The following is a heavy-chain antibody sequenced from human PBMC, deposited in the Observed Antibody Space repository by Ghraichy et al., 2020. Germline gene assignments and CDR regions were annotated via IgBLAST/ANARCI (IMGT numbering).Heavy chain of an antibody. CDR2: TSPDGSEK. Sequence: GESLNISCAASGFTFSTYWMSWVRQDPGKGLEWVANTSPDGSEKYYVDSVKGRFAISRDNAKNSLYLQMNSLRVEDTAVYYCARDGDSGAFDIWGQVTMVIVSS. CDR1: GFTFSTYW. D-gene: IGHD4-17*01. J-gene: IGHJ3*02. CDR3: ARDGDSGAFDI. V-gene: IGHV3-7*01.